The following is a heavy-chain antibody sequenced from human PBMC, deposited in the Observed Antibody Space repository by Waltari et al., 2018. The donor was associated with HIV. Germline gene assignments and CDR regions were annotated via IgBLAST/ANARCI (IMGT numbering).Heavy chain of an antibody. D-gene: IGHD2-15*01. CDR1: GGSISSSSYY. J-gene: IGHJ3*02. Sequence: QLQLQESGPGLVKPSETLSLTCTVSGGSISSSSYYWGWIRQPPGKGLEWIGSIYYSGGSYDHPSLKSRVTISVDTSKNQFSLKLSSVTAADTAVYYCARLGVGDAFDIWGQGTMVTVSS. CDR2: IYYSGGS. CDR3: ARLGVGDAFDI. V-gene: IGHV4-39*01.